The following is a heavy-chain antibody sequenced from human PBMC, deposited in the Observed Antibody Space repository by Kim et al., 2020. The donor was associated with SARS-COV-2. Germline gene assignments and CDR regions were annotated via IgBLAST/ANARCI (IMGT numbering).Heavy chain of an antibody. J-gene: IGHJ5*02. CDR2: IDPSDSYT. D-gene: IGHD4-17*01. CDR1: GYSFTSYW. CDR3: ARSGGYGNYVHWFDP. V-gene: IGHV5-10-1*01. Sequence: GESLKISCKGFGYSFTSYWITWVRQMPGKGLEWMGRIDPSDSYTNYSPSFQGHVTISADKSISTAFLQWTSLKASDTAIYYCARSGGYGNYVHWFDPWGQGTLVTVSS.